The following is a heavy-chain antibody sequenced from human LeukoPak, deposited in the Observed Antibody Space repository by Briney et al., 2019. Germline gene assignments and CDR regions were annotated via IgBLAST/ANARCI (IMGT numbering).Heavy chain of an antibody. CDR3: VREGLECSGSSCQRAAFDY. V-gene: IGHV3-74*01. CDR1: GFTFSTYW. D-gene: IGHD2-2*01. Sequence: GGSLRLSCAASGFTFSTYWMHWVRQVPGKGLVWVARIKGDGSSTRHADSMKGRFTISRDNAKNTLYLQMNSLRDEDTAVYYCVREGLECSGSSCQRAAFDYWGQGTLVTVSS. J-gene: IGHJ4*02. CDR2: IKGDGSST.